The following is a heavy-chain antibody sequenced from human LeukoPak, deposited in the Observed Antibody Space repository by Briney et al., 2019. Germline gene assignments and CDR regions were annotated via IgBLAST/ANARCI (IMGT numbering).Heavy chain of an antibody. CDR1: GGSFSGYY. J-gene: IGHJ6*02. V-gene: IGHV4-59*01. Sequence: SETLSLTCAVYGGSFSGYYWGWIRQSPGKGLEWIGNIYNSGTTSYNPSLKSRVTISVDTFKNQFSLKLSSVTAADTAVYYCARGWDSGYNFYGMDVWGQGNTVTVSS. CDR3: ARGWDSGYNFYGMDV. CDR2: IYNSGTT. D-gene: IGHD1-26*01.